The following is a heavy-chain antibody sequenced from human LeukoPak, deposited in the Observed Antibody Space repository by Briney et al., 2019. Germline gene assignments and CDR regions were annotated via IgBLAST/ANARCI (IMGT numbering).Heavy chain of an antibody. CDR3: ARLAGSYYFDY. CDR2: IWYDGNND. D-gene: IGHD2-15*01. Sequence: PGTSLRLSCAASGFTFSSYGMHWVRQAPGKGLEWVAIIWYDGNNDNYADSVKGRFTISRDNSKNTLYLQTNSLRAEDTAVYYCARLAGSYYFDYWGQGTLVTVSS. J-gene: IGHJ4*02. V-gene: IGHV3-33*01. CDR1: GFTFSSYG.